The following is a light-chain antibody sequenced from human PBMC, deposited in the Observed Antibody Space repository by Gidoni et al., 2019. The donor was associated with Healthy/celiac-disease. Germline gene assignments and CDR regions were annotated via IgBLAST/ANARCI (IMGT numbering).Light chain of an antibody. V-gene: IGKV1-5*03. Sequence: DIQMTQSPSTLSASVADRVTITCRASQSISSWLAWYQQKPGKAPKLLIYKASSLESGVPSRFSGSGSGTEFTLTISSLQPDDFATYYCQQYNSYVTFGPGTKVDIK. CDR1: QSISSW. CDR3: QQYNSYVT. J-gene: IGKJ3*01. CDR2: KAS.